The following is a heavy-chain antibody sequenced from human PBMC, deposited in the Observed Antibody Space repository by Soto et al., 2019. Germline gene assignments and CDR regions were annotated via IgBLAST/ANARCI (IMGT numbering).Heavy chain of an antibody. V-gene: IGHV4-34*01. CDR2: IDHSGST. Sequence: QVQLQQWGAGLLKPSETLSLTCAVNGGPFGAYYWTWIRQPPGRGLECIGEIDHSGSTNYNPSLESRVTISIAAANNRFALNVTSGTAADTAVYYCGRGLRYSGMDVWGQGTTVTVS. J-gene: IGHJ6*02. D-gene: IGHD2-15*01. CDR3: GRGLRYSGMDV. CDR1: GGPFGAYY.